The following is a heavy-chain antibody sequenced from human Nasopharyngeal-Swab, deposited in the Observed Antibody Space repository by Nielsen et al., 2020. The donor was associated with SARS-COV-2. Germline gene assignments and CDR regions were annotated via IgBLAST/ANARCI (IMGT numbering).Heavy chain of an antibody. D-gene: IGHD6-13*01. CDR2: ISAYNGNT. CDR1: VYTFTSYR. Sequence: SVKVSCKASVYTFTSYRIIWLRPPPGQGLAWMGWISAYNGNTNYAQKLQGRVTMTTDTSTSTAYMELRSLRSDDTAVYYCAREGYSSRNYYYYYGMDVWGQGTTVTVSS. V-gene: IGHV1-18*01. CDR3: AREGYSSRNYYYYYGMDV. J-gene: IGHJ6*02.